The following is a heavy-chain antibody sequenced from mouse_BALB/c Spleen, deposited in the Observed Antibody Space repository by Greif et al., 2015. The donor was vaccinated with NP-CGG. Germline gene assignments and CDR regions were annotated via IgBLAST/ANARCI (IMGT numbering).Heavy chain of an antibody. J-gene: IGHJ2*01. Sequence: VHLVESGAELVKPGASVKLSCKASGYTFTSYYMYWVKQRPGQGLEWIGEINPSNGGTNFNEKFKSKATLTVDKSSSTAYMQLSSLTSEDSAVYYCTRSWDSYFDYWGQGTTLTVSS. D-gene: IGHD3-3*01. V-gene: IGHV1S81*02. CDR1: GYTFTSYY. CDR2: INPSNGGT. CDR3: TRSWDSYFDY.